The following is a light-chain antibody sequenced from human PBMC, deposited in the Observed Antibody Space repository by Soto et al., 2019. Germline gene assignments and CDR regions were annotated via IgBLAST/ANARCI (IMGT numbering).Light chain of an antibody. CDR2: DTT. V-gene: IGLV7-46*01. CDR1: TGAVTSGHY. CDR3: LLSFSGAQV. J-gene: IGLJ3*02. Sequence: QTVVTQEPSLTVSPGGTVTLTCGSSTGAVTSGHYPYWFQQKPGQAPRTLIYDTTNRHSWTPVRFSGSLLGGKAALTLSGAQPDDEADYYCLLSFSGAQVFGGGTQLTVL.